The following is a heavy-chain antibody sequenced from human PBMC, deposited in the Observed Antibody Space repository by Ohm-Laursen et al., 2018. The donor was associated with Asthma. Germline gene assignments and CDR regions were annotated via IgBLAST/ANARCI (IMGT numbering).Heavy chain of an antibody. D-gene: IGHD1-26*01. Sequence: LRLSCSASGYTFSRYSIHWVRQIPGKGLEWVASISTASTFIYYADSVWGRFTTSRDNAKNSVYLQMNSLRAEDTALYYCAKIGPEWELPGREYSLHHWGQGTQVTVSS. CDR3: AKIGPEWELPGREYSLHH. CDR1: GYTFSRYS. V-gene: IGHV3-21*01. J-gene: IGHJ1*01. CDR2: ISTASTFI.